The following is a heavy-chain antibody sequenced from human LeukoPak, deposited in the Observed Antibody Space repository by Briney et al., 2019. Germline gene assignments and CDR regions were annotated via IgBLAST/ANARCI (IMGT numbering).Heavy chain of an antibody. CDR2: IKQDGSEQ. Sequence: GGSLRLSCAASGFTFSSYWMSWVRRAPGKGLEWVANIKQDGSEQYYVDSVKGRFTISRDNAKNSLYLQMNSLRAEDTAVYYCARGIWFGYNWFDPWGQGTLVTVSS. D-gene: IGHD3-10*01. CDR3: ARGIWFGYNWFDP. V-gene: IGHV3-7*03. J-gene: IGHJ5*02. CDR1: GFTFSSYW.